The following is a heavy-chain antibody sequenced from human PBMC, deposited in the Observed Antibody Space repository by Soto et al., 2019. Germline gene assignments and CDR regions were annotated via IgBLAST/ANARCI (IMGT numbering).Heavy chain of an antibody. CDR3: ARDTVRGSPTLAVWYLDL. D-gene: IGHD3-10*01. Sequence: QVQLVESGGGVVQPGRSLRLSSAASGFSFSTYAMHWVHRPPGKGLEWVAFISYDVNNRYYADSVEGRFKISRDNSKNTLYLQMNSLRPEDTALYYCARDTVRGSPTLAVWYLDLWGRGTLVTVSS. V-gene: IGHV3-30-3*01. CDR2: ISYDVNNR. CDR1: GFSFSTYA. J-gene: IGHJ2*01.